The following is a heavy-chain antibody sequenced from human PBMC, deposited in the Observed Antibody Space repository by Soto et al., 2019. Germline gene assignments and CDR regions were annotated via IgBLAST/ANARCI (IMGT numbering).Heavy chain of an antibody. D-gene: IGHD6-19*01. CDR3: ATIQRSGPPWGMDV. V-gene: IGHV3-21*01. CDR1: RSAFSSYS. Sequence: EVPLVESGGGLVRPGGSLRLSCVASRSAFSSYSISWVRQAPGKGLEWVSSISVSSSYIYYAASVKGRFIISRDNDATSVYLQMKNLRADDTAVYYCATIQRSGPPWGMDVWGQGTTVIVS. CDR2: ISVSSSYI. J-gene: IGHJ6*02.